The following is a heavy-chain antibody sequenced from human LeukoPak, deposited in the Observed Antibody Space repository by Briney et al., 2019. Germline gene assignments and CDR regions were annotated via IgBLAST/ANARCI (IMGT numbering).Heavy chain of an antibody. CDR2: IYTSGST. CDR1: GGSISSGSYY. CDR3: ARDSPLGYCSSTSCSRLARYYYGMDV. V-gene: IGHV4-61*02. D-gene: IGHD2-2*01. Sequence: SQTLSLTCTVSGGSISSGSYYWSWIRQPAGKGLEWIGRIYTSGSTNYNPSLKSRVTISVDTSKNQFSLKLSSVTAADTAVYYCARDSPLGYCSSTSCSRLARYYYGMDVWGQGTTVTVSS. J-gene: IGHJ6*02.